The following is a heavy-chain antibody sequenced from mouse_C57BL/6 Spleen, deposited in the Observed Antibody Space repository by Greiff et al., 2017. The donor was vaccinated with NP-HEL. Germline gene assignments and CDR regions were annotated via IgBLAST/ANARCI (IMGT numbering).Heavy chain of an antibody. Sequence: QVQLQQPGAELVKPGASVKLSCKASGYTFTSYWMQWVKQRPGQGLEWIGEIDPSDSYTNYNQKFKGKATLTVDTSSSTAYMQLSSLTSEDSAVYYCARWILSPYYAMDYWGQGTSVTVSS. CDR3: ARWILSPYYAMDY. CDR2: IDPSDSYT. V-gene: IGHV1-50*01. CDR1: GYTFTSYW. D-gene: IGHD6-1*01. J-gene: IGHJ4*01.